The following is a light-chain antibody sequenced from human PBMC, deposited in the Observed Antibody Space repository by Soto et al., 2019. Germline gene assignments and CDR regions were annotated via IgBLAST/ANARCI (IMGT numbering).Light chain of an antibody. CDR1: SSDVGGYSY. CDR3: RSYTSTTSTYV. Sequence: QSVLTQPASVSGSPGQSITISCTGTSSDVGGYSYVSWYQQHPGKAPKLMIYEVSNRPSGVSDRFSGSKSGNTASLTISGLQPEDEADYYCRSYTSTTSTYVFGTGTKVTVL. J-gene: IGLJ1*01. CDR2: EVS. V-gene: IGLV2-14*01.